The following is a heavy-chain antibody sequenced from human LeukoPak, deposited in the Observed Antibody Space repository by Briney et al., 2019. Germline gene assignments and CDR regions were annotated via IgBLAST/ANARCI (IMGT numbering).Heavy chain of an antibody. J-gene: IGHJ3*02. V-gene: IGHV3-30*03. D-gene: IGHD3-22*01. Sequence: QSGGSLRLSCAASGFTFSSYSMNWVRQAPGKGLEWVAVISYDGSNKYYADSVKGRFTISRDNSKNTLYLQMNSLRAEDTAVYYCARGGRRMIVVSDAFDIWGQGTMVTVSS. CDR3: ARGGRRMIVVSDAFDI. CDR2: ISYDGSNK. CDR1: GFTFSSYS.